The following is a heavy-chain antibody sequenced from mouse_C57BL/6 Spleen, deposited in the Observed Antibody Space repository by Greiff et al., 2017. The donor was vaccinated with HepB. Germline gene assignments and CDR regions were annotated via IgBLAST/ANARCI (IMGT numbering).Heavy chain of an antibody. Sequence: VQVVESGPGLVQPSQSLSITCTVSGFSLTSYGVHWVRQPPGKGLEWLGVIWSGGSTDYNAAFISRLSISKDNSKSQVFFKMNSLQADDTAIYYCAKGGYEWAMDYWGQGTSVTVSS. CDR1: GFSLTSYG. J-gene: IGHJ4*01. CDR2: IWSGGST. V-gene: IGHV2-4*01. D-gene: IGHD3-1*01. CDR3: AKGGYEWAMDY.